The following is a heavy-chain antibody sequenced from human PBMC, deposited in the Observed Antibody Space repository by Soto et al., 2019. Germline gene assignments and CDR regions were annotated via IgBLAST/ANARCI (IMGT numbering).Heavy chain of an antibody. CDR1: DYSIGSDYY. CDR3: ARDTHGVGATQTFDY. D-gene: IGHD1-26*01. V-gene: IGHV4-38-2*02. J-gene: IGHJ4*02. Sequence: SETLSLTCTVSDYSIGSDYYWGWIRQPPGKGLEWIGRVFHNGITYYSPSLKSRLTMSVDTSKNQFSLKLSAVTAADTAVYYCARDTHGVGATQTFDYWSQGTLVTVSS. CDR2: VFHNGIT.